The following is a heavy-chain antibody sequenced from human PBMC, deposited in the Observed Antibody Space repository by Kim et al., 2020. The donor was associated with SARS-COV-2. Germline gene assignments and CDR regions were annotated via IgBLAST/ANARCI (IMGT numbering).Heavy chain of an antibody. CDR3: AKAASGYYAYHFDY. J-gene: IGHJ4*02. Sequence: AEPVKGRFTISSDNSKNSLYLQMNSLRTEDSALYYWAKAASGYYAYHFDYWGQGTLVTVSS. D-gene: IGHD3-22*01. V-gene: IGHV3-43*01.